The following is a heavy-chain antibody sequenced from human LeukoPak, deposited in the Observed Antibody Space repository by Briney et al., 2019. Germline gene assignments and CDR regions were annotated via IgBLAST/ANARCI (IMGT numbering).Heavy chain of an antibody. Sequence: PSETLSLTCALPGGSFSGYYWTWIRQPPGKGLEWLGELSDSGDINYNPSLKSRVAVSLDSSKRQFSLTLTSVTAADTAVYYCAVTIFGVVITGAFDIWGQGTMVTVSS. J-gene: IGHJ3*02. CDR2: LSDSGDI. CDR1: GGSFSGYY. D-gene: IGHD3-3*01. CDR3: AVTIFGVVITGAFDI. V-gene: IGHV4-34*01.